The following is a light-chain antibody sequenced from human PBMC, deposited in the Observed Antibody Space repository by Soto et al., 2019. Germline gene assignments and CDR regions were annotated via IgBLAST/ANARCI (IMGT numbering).Light chain of an antibody. J-gene: IGKJ1*01. V-gene: IGKV3-15*01. CDR2: GAS. CDR1: QSVSSN. Sequence: EIVMTQSPATLSVSPGERATLSCRASQSVSSNLAWYQPKPGQAPRLLIYGASTRATGIPARFRGSGSGTEFTLTISSLQSEDFAVYFCQQYNNWWTFGQGTKVEIK. CDR3: QQYNNWWT.